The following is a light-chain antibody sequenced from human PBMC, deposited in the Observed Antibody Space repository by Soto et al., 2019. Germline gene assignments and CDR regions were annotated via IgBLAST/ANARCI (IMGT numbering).Light chain of an antibody. CDR3: SSFAGNNNLV. Sequence: QSALTQPPSASGSPGQSVTISCTGTSSDVGGYNYVSWYQQHPGKAPKRMISEVSKRPSGVPARFPGSKSGNTASLTVSGLQAEDEADYYCSSFAGNNNLVFGGGTKLTVL. CDR1: SSDVGGYNY. V-gene: IGLV2-8*01. J-gene: IGLJ2*01. CDR2: EVS.